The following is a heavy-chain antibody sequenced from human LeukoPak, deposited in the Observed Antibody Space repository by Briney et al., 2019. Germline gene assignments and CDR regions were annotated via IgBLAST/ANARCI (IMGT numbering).Heavy chain of an antibody. V-gene: IGHV4-39*01. CDR3: ARLGYCSSTSCYRGVNGMDV. CDR2: IYYSGST. Sequence: SETLSLTCTVSGGSTSSSSYYWGWIRQPPGKGLEWIGSIYYSGSTYYNPSLKSRVTISVDTSKNQFSLKLSSVTAADTAVYYCARLGYCSSTSCYRGVNGMDVWGQGTTVTVSS. CDR1: GGSTSSSSYY. J-gene: IGHJ6*02. D-gene: IGHD2-2*02.